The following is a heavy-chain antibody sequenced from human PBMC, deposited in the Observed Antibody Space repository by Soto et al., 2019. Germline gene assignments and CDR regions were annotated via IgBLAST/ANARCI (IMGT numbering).Heavy chain of an antibody. CDR3: ASQEREGYNSAGY. Sequence: SETLSLTCTVSGGSISSYYWSWIRQPPGKGLEWIGYIFYSGSTSYNPSLKSRVTISVDTSKNQFSLKLSSVTAADTAVYYCASQEREGYNSAGYWGQGTLVTVSS. D-gene: IGHD5-12*01. V-gene: IGHV4-59*08. CDR2: IFYSGST. CDR1: GGSISSYY. J-gene: IGHJ4*02.